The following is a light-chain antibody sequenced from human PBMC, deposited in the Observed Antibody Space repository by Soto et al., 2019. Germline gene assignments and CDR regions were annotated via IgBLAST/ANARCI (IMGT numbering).Light chain of an antibody. CDR2: EVT. V-gene: IGLV2-8*01. CDR3: SSYAASNNFYFV. CDR1: SSDVGGYNY. J-gene: IGLJ3*02. Sequence: QSALTQPPSASGSPGQSVTISCTGTSSDVGGYNYGSWYQQYTGRAPKLMIYEVTKRPSGVPDRFSGSKSGNTASLTVSGLQAEDEADYYCSSYAASNNFYFVFGGGTQLTVL.